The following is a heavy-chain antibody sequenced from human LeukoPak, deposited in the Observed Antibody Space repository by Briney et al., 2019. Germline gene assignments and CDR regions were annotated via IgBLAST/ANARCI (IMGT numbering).Heavy chain of an antibody. CDR3: ARVVAAAAGIIDY. CDR1: GGSTSSSSYY. CDR2: IYYSGST. Sequence: SETLSLTCTVSGGSTSSSSYYWGWIRHPPGKGLEWLGSIYYSGSTYYHQSVRSRVTISVDTSKNQFSLKLSSVSAEDTAVYYCARVVAAAAGIIDYWGQGTLVTVSS. V-gene: IGHV4-39*01. D-gene: IGHD6-13*01. J-gene: IGHJ4*02.